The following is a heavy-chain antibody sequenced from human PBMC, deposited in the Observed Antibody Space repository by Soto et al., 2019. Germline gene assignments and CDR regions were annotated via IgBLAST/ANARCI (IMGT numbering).Heavy chain of an antibody. CDR3: ARAVATIKFLDY. CDR1: GYTFTGYA. V-gene: IGHV1-3*01. D-gene: IGHD5-12*01. Sequence: ASVKVSCKASGYTFTGYAMHWVRQAPGQRLEWMGWINAGNGNTKYSQKFQGRVTITRDTSASTAYMELSSLRSEDTAVYYCARAVATIKFLDYWGQGTLVTVSS. J-gene: IGHJ4*02. CDR2: INAGNGNT.